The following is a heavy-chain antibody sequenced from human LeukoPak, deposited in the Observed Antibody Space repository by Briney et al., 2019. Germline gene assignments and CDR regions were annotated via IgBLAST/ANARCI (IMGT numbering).Heavy chain of an antibody. CDR3: AKGLDYYIDY. Sequence: GGSLRLSCAASAFTFSRYGMHWVRQAPGKGLEWVAFIRYDGSQKYYADSVKGRFTFSRDNSKNTLSLQMSSLRAEDTAVYYCAKGLDYYIDYWGQGTLVTVSS. J-gene: IGHJ4*02. CDR2: IRYDGSQK. CDR1: AFTFSRYG. D-gene: IGHD3-9*01. V-gene: IGHV3-30*02.